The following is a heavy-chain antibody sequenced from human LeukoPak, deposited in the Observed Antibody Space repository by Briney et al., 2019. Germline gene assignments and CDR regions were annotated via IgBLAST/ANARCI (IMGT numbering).Heavy chain of an antibody. CDR1: GFTFDDYA. CDR3: AKDMGGAYYYGMDV. V-gene: IGHV3-9*01. J-gene: IGHJ6*02. CDR2: ISWNSGSI. D-gene: IGHD3-16*01. Sequence: GRSLRLSCAASGFTFDDYAMHWVRQAPGKGLEWVSGISWNSGSIGYADSVKGRFTISRDNAKNSLYLQMNSLRAEDTALYYCAKDMGGAYYYGMDVWGQGTTVTVSS.